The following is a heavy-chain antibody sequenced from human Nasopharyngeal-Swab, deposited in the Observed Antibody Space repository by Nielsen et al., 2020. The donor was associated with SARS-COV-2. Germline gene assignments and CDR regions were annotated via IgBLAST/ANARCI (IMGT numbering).Heavy chain of an antibody. Sequence: GSLRLSCAASGFTFNTYSMNWVRQAPGKGLEWVSSVSSTSTYIYYADSVKGRFTISRDNAENSLYLQMNSLRAEDTALYYCARGEGIVVVPANYWGQGTLVTVSS. CDR2: VSSTSTYI. V-gene: IGHV3-21*01. D-gene: IGHD2-2*01. CDR1: GFTFNTYS. J-gene: IGHJ4*02. CDR3: ARGEGIVVVPANY.